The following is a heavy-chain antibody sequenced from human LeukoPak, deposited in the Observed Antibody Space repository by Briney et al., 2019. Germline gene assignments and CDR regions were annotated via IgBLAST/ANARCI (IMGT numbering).Heavy chain of an antibody. V-gene: IGHV4-4*07. Sequence: SETLSLTCTVSGGSISSYYWGWIRQPAGKGLEWIGRIYTSGSTNYNPSLKSRVTTSVDTSKNQFSLKLSSVTAADTAVYYCARSPQTTVTTFDYWGQGTLVTVSS. D-gene: IGHD4-17*01. CDR3: ARSPQTTVTTFDY. CDR1: GGSISSYY. J-gene: IGHJ4*02. CDR2: IYTSGST.